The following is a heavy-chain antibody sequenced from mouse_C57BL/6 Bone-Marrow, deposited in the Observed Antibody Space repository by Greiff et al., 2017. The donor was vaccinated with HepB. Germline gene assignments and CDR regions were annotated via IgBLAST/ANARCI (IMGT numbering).Heavy chain of an antibody. V-gene: IGHV1-42*01. D-gene: IGHD2-5*01. Sequence: VQLQQSGPELVKPGASVKISCKASGYSFTGYYMNWVKQSPEKSLEWILEINPSTGGTTYNQKFKAKATLTVEKSSSTADMQLKSLTSEDSAVYYCARSNYSNPWYFDVWGTGTTVTVSS. CDR1: GYSFTGYY. J-gene: IGHJ1*03. CDR3: ARSNYSNPWYFDV. CDR2: INPSTGGT.